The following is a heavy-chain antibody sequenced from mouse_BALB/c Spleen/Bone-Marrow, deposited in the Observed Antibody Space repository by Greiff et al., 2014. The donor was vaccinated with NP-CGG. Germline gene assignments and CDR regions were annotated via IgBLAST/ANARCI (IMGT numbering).Heavy chain of an antibody. J-gene: IGHJ2*01. D-gene: IGHD3-1*01. CDR2: ICTYYGDV. Sequence: VKLQESGAEVVRPGVSVKISCKGSGYTFTDYAMHWVKQSHAKSLEWIGVICTYYGDVNYSQEFKGKATMTVDKSSSTAYMELARLTSEDSAIYYCARLTQGFYYFDYWGQGTTLTVSS. CDR3: ARLTQGFYYFDY. V-gene: IGHV1S137*01. CDR1: GYTFTDYA.